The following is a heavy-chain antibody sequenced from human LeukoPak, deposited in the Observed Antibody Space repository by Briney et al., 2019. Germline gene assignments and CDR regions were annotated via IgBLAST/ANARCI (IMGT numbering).Heavy chain of an antibody. D-gene: IGHD2-15*01. Sequence: GGSLRLSCAASGFTFSSYALSWVRQAPGKGLEWVSGITGSGLSTYYADSVKGRFTISRDNSKNTLYLQMNSLGAEDTAVYYCAKERGVVAAAPDYWGQGTLVTVSS. V-gene: IGHV3-23*01. J-gene: IGHJ4*02. CDR3: AKERGVVAAAPDY. CDR1: GFTFSSYA. CDR2: ITGSGLST.